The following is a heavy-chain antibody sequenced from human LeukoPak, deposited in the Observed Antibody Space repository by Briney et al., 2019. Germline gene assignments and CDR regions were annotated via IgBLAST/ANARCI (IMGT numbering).Heavy chain of an antibody. V-gene: IGHV4-59*12. J-gene: IGHJ4*02. D-gene: IGHD2-15*01. Sequence: SETLSLTCTVSGGSISSYYWSWIRQPPGKGLEWIGYIYYSGSTNYNPSLKSRVTISVDTSKNQFSLQLNSVTPEDTAVYYCARGPATVDFWGQGTLVTVSS. CDR2: IYYSGST. CDR3: ARGPATVDF. CDR1: GGSISSYY.